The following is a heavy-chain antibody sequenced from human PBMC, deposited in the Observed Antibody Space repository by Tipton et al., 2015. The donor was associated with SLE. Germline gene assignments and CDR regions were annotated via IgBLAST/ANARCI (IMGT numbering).Heavy chain of an antibody. D-gene: IGHD6-13*01. CDR3: AKFISHLPAEYYFDY. CDR1: GFTFSSYA. Sequence: SLRLSCAASGFTFSSYAMSWVRQAPGKGLEWVSAISGSGGSTYYADSVKGRFTISRDNSKNTLYLQMNSLRAEDTAVYYCAKFISHLPAEYYFDYWGQGTLVTVSS. J-gene: IGHJ4*02. CDR2: ISGSGGST. V-gene: IGHV3-23*01.